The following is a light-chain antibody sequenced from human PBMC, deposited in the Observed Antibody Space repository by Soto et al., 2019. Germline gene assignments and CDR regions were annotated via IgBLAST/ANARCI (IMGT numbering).Light chain of an antibody. CDR1: QSVSSTY. CDR2: GAS. CDR3: QQYGSSAPLT. Sequence: EIVLTQSPGTLSLSPGERATLSCRASQSVSSTYLAWYRQKPGQAPRLLMYGASSRAAGIPDRFSGSGSGTDFTLTISRLEPEDFAVYYCQQYGSSAPLTLGGGTKVDIK. V-gene: IGKV3-20*01. J-gene: IGKJ4*01.